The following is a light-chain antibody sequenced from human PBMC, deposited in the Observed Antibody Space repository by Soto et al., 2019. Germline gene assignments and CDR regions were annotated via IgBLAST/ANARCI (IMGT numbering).Light chain of an antibody. Sequence: EIVLTQSPGTLSLSPGERATLSCRASQRPSNSHVAWYLLKPGQAPRLLIFDTSSRATGIPDRFSGSVSGTDFTLTISRLETEDFAVFYCQPYNTWPLTFGGGTKV. J-gene: IGKJ4*01. V-gene: IGKV3D-20*02. CDR1: QRPSNSH. CDR3: QPYNTWPLT. CDR2: DTS.